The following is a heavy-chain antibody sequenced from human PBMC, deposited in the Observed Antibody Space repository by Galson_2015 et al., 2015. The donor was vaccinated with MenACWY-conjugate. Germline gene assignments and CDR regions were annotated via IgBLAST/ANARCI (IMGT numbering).Heavy chain of an antibody. CDR2: IYPGDSDT. Sequence: QSGAEVKKPGESLKISCKGSGYRFTSYWIGWVRQMPGKGLEWMGIIYPGDSDTRYSPSFQGQVTISADKSISTAYLQRSSLKASDTAMYYCATITSGSYYYYGMDVWGQGTTVTVSS. D-gene: IGHD3-10*01. CDR3: ATITSGSYYYYGMDV. V-gene: IGHV5-51*01. CDR1: GYRFTSYW. J-gene: IGHJ6*02.